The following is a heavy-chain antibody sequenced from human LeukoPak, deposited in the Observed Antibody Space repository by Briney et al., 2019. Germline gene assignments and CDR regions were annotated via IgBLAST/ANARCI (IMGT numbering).Heavy chain of an antibody. CDR2: IYTSGST. CDR1: GGSISSGSYY. J-gene: IGHJ5*01. V-gene: IGHV4-61*02. D-gene: IGHD6-13*01. Sequence: SETLSLTCTVSGGSISSGSYYWSWIRQPAGKGLEWIGRIYTSGSTNYNPSLKSRVTISVDTSKNQFSLKLSSVTAADTALYYCAKWISVRIAATGTFDSWGQGILVTVSS. CDR3: AKWISVRIAATGTFDS.